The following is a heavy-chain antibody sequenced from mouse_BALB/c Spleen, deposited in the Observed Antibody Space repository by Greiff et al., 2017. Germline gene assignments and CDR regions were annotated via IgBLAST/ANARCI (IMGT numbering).Heavy chain of an antibody. CDR1: GYSFTSYW. J-gene: IGHJ1*01. D-gene: IGHD1-1*01. CDR3: ARGGSSPHWYFDV. V-gene: IGHV1-5*01. CDR2: IYPGNSDT. Sequence: EVQLQESGTVLARPGASVKMSCKASGYSFTSYWMHWVKQRPGQGLEWIGAIYPGNSDTSYNQKFKGKAKLTAVTSASTAYMELSSLTSEDTAVYYCARGGSSPHWYFDVWGAGTTVTVSS.